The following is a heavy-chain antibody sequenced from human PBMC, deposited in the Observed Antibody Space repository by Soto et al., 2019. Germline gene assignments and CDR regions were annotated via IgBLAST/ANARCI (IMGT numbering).Heavy chain of an antibody. CDR1: GYTFTSYG. CDR2: ISANNGNT. D-gene: IGHD1-26*01. J-gene: IGHJ4*02. CDR3: ARDRGSYALDY. V-gene: IGHV1-18*01. Sequence: QVQLVQSGAEVKKPGASVKVSCKASGYTFTSYGVSWVRQAPGQGLAWMGWISANNGNTNYAQKLQGRVTMTTDTATSTAYLDLRSLRSDATAVYYCARDRGSYALDYWGQGTLVTVSS.